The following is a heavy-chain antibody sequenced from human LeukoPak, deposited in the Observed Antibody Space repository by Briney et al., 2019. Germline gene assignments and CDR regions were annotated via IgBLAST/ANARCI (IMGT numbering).Heavy chain of an antibody. CDR2: IYYSGST. V-gene: IGHV4-59*01. CDR3: ARGFRSSSSRKRKTKDYYMDV. CDR1: GGSISSYY. J-gene: IGHJ6*03. D-gene: IGHD6-6*01. Sequence: SETLSLTCTVSGGSISSYYWSWIRQPPGKGLEWIGYIYYSGSTNYNPSLKSRVTISVDTSKNQFSLKLSSVTAADTAVYYCARGFRSSSSRKRKTKDYYMDVWGKGTTVTVSS.